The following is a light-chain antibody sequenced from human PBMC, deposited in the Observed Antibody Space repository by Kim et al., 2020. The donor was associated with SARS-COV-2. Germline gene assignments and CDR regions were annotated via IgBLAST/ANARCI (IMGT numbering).Light chain of an antibody. CDR2: SNN. J-gene: IGLJ2*01. CDR1: SSNIGSNT. CDR3: AAWDDSLNGVI. V-gene: IGLV1-44*01. Sequence: QSVLIQPPSASGTPGQRVTISCSGTSSNIGSNTVIWYQQLPGAAPTFLIYSNNQRRSGVADRFSGSKSGTSTSLAITCVQSEDEADYYCAAWDDSLNGVIFGGGTQLTVL.